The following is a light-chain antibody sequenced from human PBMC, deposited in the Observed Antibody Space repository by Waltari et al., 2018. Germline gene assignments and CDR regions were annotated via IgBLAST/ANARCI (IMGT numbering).Light chain of an antibody. J-gene: IGLJ1*01. Sequence: QSALTQPPSASGSPGQSVAISCTGTSSDIGRYDLVSWYQQHPGKAPKLIISEVHNRPSGVPDRFSGAKSGNTASLTVSGLQAEDEADYYCSSHGGSDKFYVFGTGTKVTVL. CDR1: SSDIGRYDL. V-gene: IGLV2-8*01. CDR3: SSHGGSDKFYV. CDR2: EVH.